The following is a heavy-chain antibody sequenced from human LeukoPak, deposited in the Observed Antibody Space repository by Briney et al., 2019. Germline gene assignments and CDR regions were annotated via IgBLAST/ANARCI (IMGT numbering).Heavy chain of an antibody. Sequence: GGSLRLSCAVSGFSVSGYWMTWVRQAPGKGLEWVANIKQDGSEKNYVDSVKGRFTISRDNAENSLFLQMNSLRVEDTAVYYGAREWQGGIAAAGTRIEGDYGGQGTLVAVSS. J-gene: IGHJ4*02. CDR3: AREWQGGIAAAGTRIEGDY. V-gene: IGHV3-7*01. D-gene: IGHD6-13*01. CDR2: IKQDGSEK. CDR1: GFSVSGYW.